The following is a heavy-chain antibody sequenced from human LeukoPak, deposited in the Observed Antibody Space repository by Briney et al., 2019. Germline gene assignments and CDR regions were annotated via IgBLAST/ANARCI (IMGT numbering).Heavy chain of an antibody. CDR1: GFTFSRYW. Sequence: GGSLRLSCAASGFTFSRYWMSWVRQAPGKGLQWVASVKEDGSQKNYADTVKGRFTIFRDNAKKSLVLQMNSLRVDDTAVYYCAREAYWGTGTLVTVSS. V-gene: IGHV3-7*01. CDR3: AREAY. CDR2: VKEDGSQK. J-gene: IGHJ4*02.